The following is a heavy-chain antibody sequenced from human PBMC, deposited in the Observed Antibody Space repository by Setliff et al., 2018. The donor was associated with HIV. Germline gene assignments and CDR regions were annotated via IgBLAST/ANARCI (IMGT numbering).Heavy chain of an antibody. Sequence: HPGGSLRLSCAASGFTFSSYWMTWVRQAPGKGLQWVANIRRDEGEKYYVDSVKGRFTISRDNAKNSLYLQMSSLRVDDTAVYYCARISSAWYLVDYWGQGTLVTVSS. CDR3: ARISSAWYLVDY. CDR1: GFTFSSYW. CDR2: IRRDEGEK. J-gene: IGHJ4*02. D-gene: IGHD6-13*01. V-gene: IGHV3-7*03.